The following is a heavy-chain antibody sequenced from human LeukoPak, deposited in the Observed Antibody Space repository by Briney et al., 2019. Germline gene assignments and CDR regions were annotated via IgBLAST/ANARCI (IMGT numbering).Heavy chain of an antibody. D-gene: IGHD2-15*01. V-gene: IGHV4-34*01. CDR3: ARGAWATRLGS. J-gene: IGHJ4*02. CDR2: IYESAST. CDR1: GESLNSYY. Sequence: ETLSLTCAVYGESLNSYYWSWIRQPPGKGLEWIGEIYESASTEYNPSLKSRVTISMVPSKQQFSLSLTSVTAADTAVYYCARGAWATRLGSWGLGTPVIVSS.